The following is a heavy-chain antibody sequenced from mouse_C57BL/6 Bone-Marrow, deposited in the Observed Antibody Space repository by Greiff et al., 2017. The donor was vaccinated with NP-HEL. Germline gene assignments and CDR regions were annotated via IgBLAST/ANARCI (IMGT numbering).Heavy chain of an antibody. CDR3: ARGGRLEYFDV. CDR1: GFTFSDYG. CDR2: ISNLAYSI. D-gene: IGHD3-2*02. J-gene: IGHJ1*03. V-gene: IGHV5-15*01. Sequence: EVHLVESGGGLVQPGGSLKLSCAASGFTFSDYGMAWVRQAPRKGPEWVAFISNLAYSIYYADTVTGRFTISRENAKNTLYLEMSSLRSEDTAMYYCARGGRLEYFDVWGTGTTVTVSS.